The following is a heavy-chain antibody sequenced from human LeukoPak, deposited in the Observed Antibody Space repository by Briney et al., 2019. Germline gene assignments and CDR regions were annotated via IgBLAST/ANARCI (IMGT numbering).Heavy chain of an antibody. Sequence: SVNVSCKASGGTFSHYPISWVRQAPGQGLEWIGRIIPILGIANYAQKFHGIIKITAHKSSSTAYMELSRLCSDDTAVYYSAGEDRIAAAAAIYYYVTSGWGQGTTVPVSS. CDR3: AGEDRIAAAAAIYYYVTSG. D-gene: IGHD6-13*01. V-gene: IGHV1-69*04. CDR2: IIPILGIA. CDR1: GGTFSHYP. J-gene: IGHJ6*02.